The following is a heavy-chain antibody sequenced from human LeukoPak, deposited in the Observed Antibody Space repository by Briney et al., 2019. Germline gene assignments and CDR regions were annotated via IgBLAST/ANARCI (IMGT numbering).Heavy chain of an antibody. V-gene: IGHV1-8*01. Sequence: ASVKVSCKTSGYTFTNYDINWVRQATGQGLEWMGWMNPNSGSTGYAQKFQGRVTMTRNTSISTAYMELSSLRSEDTAVYYCARVLRYFDWLFPWGQGTLVTVSS. CDR2: MNPNSGST. D-gene: IGHD3-9*01. CDR3: ARVLRYFDWLFP. J-gene: IGHJ5*02. CDR1: GYTFTNYD.